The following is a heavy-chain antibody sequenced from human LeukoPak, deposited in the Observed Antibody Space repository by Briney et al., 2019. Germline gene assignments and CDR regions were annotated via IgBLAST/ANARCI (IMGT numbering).Heavy chain of an antibody. CDR3: ARVADTHIFDY. D-gene: IGHD2-21*01. CDR1: GFTVSSNY. J-gene: IGHJ4*02. V-gene: IGHV3-53*01. CDR2: IYRSENT. Sequence: GGSLRLSCAASGFTVSSNYMSWVRQAPGKGLEWVSVIYRSENTNYADSVKGRFTISRDNSKNTLYLQMNSLGAEDTAVYYCARVADTHIFDYWGQGTLVTVSS.